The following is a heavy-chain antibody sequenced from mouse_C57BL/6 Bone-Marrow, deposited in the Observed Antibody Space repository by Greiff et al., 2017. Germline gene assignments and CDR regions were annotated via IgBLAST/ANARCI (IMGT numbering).Heavy chain of an antibody. CDR1: GYAFTNYL. D-gene: IGHD1-1*02. CDR3: ARLVGDYDAMDY. J-gene: IGHJ4*01. Sequence: VKLMESGAELVRPGTSVKVSCKASGYAFTNYLIEWVKQRPGQGLEWIGVINPGSGGTNYNEKFKGKATLTADKSSSTAYMQLSSLTSEDSAVYFCARLVGDYDAMDYWGQGTSVTVSS. CDR2: INPGSGGT. V-gene: IGHV1-54*01.